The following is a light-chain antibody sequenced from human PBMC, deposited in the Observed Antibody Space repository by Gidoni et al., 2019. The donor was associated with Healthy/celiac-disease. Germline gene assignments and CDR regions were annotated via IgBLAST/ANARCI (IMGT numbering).Light chain of an antibody. CDR3: QQLNSYPRT. Sequence: DIQLTQSPSFLSASVGDRVTITCRASQGISSYLAWYQQKPGTAPKLLIYAASTLQCGVPSRFSGSGSGTEFTLTISSLHPEYFATYYCQQLNSYPRTFGRGTKVEI. CDR1: QGISSY. V-gene: IGKV1-9*01. CDR2: AAS. J-gene: IGKJ1*01.